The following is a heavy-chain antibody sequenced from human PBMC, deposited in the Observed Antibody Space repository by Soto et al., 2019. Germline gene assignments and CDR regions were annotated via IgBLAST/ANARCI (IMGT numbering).Heavy chain of an antibody. CDR1: GGTFSSYA. D-gene: IGHD4-17*01. CDR2: IIPIFGTA. CDR3: ARRPLVTTDYYFDY. J-gene: IGHJ4*02. V-gene: IGHV1-69*01. Sequence: QVQLVQSGAEVKKPGSSVKVSCTASGGTFSSYAISWVRQAPGQGLEWMGGIIPIFGTANYAQKFQGRVTITADESTSTAYMELSSLRSEDTAVYYCARRPLVTTDYYFDYWGQGTLVTVSS.